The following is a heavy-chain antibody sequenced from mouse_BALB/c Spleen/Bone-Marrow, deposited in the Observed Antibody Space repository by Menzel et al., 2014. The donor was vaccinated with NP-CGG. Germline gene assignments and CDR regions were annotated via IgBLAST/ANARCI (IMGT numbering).Heavy chain of an antibody. CDR3: ARGYSNNYAMDY. Sequence: QVQLEQAGGWLGRPWGSRKISRKGFGHTFTDYAMHWVKQRHAERLEGIGGIKTYFGDISYDQKFKGKATIAVDKTSRTVYMELARLTAEDSAIYYCARGYSNNYAMDYWGQGTSVTVSS. J-gene: IGHJ4*01. CDR2: IKTYFGDI. V-gene: IGHV1S137*01. CDR1: GHTFTDYA. D-gene: IGHD2-5*01.